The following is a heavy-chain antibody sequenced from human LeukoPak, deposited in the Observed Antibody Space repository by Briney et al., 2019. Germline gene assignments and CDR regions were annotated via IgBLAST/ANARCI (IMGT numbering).Heavy chain of an antibody. CDR1: GLTFSSYE. CDR2: ISSSGSTR. CDR3: ARGWRYFDY. D-gene: IGHD5-24*01. J-gene: IGHJ4*02. V-gene: IGHV3-48*03. Sequence: GGSLRLSCAASGLTFSSYEMNWVRQAPGKGLEWVSYISSSGSTRYYVDSVKGRFTISRDTAKNSLYLQMNSLRAEDTAVYYCARGWRYFDYWGQGTLVTVSS.